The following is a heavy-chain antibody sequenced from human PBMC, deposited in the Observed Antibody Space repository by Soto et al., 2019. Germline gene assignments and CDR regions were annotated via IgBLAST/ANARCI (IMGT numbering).Heavy chain of an antibody. CDR1: GYTFTSYD. V-gene: IGHV1-8*01. D-gene: IGHD2-15*01. CDR3: PSGIVVVVAAADAFEL. Sequence: APVKVSCKASGYTFTSYDTNWVRQATGQGREWMGWMNPNSGNTGYAQKFQGRGTMTRNTSISTADMELSSLRSEDTSVYYCPSGIVVVVAAADAFELWGQGTMVTVSS. J-gene: IGHJ3*01. CDR2: MNPNSGNT.